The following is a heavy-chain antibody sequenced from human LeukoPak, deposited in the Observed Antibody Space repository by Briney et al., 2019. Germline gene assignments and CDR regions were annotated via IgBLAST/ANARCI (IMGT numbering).Heavy chain of an antibody. J-gene: IGHJ4*02. CDR3: ARHRATGITMVRGVPSPLDY. CDR2: INHSGIT. CDR1: GGSFIDYS. D-gene: IGHD3-10*01. V-gene: IGHV4-34*01. Sequence: PSETLSLTCSVSGGSFIDYSWSWIRQPPGKGLERIREINHSGITNYNPPLESRITTSVDTSKNQFSLKLSSVTAADTAVYYCARHRATGITMVRGVPSPLDYWGQGTLVTVSS.